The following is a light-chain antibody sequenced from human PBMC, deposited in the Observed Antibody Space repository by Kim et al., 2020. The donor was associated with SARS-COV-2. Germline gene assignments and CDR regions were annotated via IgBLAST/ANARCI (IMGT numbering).Light chain of an antibody. CDR2: EDD. CDR3: QSYDSNNHVV. J-gene: IGLJ2*01. Sequence: KTVTHAAPGRGDSMASNYVQWFQQRPGSAPTTVIYEDDQRPSGVPDRFSGSIDSSSNSASLTISGLKTEDEADYYCQSYDSNNHVVFGGGTQLTVL. V-gene: IGLV6-57*02. CDR1: GDSMASNY.